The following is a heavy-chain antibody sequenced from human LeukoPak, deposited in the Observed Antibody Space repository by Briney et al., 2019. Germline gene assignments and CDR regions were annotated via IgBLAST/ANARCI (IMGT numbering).Heavy chain of an antibody. V-gene: IGHV4-39*01. CDR1: GLTFSSYA. CDR2: IYYSGST. J-gene: IGHJ4*02. Sequence: GSLRLSCAASGLTFSSYAMSWVRQPPGKGLEWIGSIYYSGSTYYNPSLKSRVTISADTSKNQFSLKPSSVTAADTAVYYCARHFDYWGQGTLVTVSS. CDR3: ARHFDY.